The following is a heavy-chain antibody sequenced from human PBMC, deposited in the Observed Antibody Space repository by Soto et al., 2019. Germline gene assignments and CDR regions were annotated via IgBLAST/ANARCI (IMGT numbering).Heavy chain of an antibody. CDR3: ATKGKYTWGVGFDY. D-gene: IGHD1-1*01. CDR2: FDPEDGET. CDR1: GYTLTELS. Sequence: ASVKVSCKVSGYTLTELSMHWVRQAPGKGLEWMGGFDPEDGETIYAQKFQGRVTMTEDTSTDTAYMELSSLRSEDTAVYYCATKGKYTWGVGFDYWGQGTLVTVSS. V-gene: IGHV1-24*01. J-gene: IGHJ4*02.